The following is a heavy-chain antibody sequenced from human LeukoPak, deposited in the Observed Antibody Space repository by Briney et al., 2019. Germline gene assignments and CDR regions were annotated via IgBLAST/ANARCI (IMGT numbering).Heavy chain of an antibody. D-gene: IGHD1-26*01. CDR3: ARDYGSYSPYFDY. J-gene: IGHJ4*02. V-gene: IGHV3-23*01. Sequence: PGGSLRLSCAASGFTFSSYGMSWVRQAPGKGLEWVSAISGSGGSTYYADSVKGRFTISRDNSKNTLYLQMNSLRAEDTAVYYCARDYGSYSPYFDYWGQGTLVTVSS. CDR2: ISGSGGST. CDR1: GFTFSSYG.